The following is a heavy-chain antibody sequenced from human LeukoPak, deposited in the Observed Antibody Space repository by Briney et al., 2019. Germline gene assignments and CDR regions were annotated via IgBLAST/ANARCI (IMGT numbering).Heavy chain of an antibody. Sequence: SETLSLTCTVSGGSIRSYHWSWIRQPPWKGLEWIGYIYDIGSTNYNPSLNSRVTISEDTSKNQFSLKLSSVTAADTAVYYCATISSRVFDYWGQGTLVTVSS. V-gene: IGHV4-59*08. CDR3: ATISSRVFDY. J-gene: IGHJ4*02. CDR1: GGSIRSYH. CDR2: IYDIGST. D-gene: IGHD6-6*01.